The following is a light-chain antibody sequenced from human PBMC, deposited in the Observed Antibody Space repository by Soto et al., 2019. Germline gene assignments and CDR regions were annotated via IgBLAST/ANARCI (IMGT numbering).Light chain of an antibody. CDR3: HQRQRWHRT. V-gene: IGKV3D-11*01. CDR1: QAVNTS. J-gene: IGKJ1*01. Sequence: EIVLTQSPATLSSFPGDRVTLSCRASQAVNTSLAWYQHRPGQAPRLLIYLASNMAAGVPARFSGSGSGTDFTLTISDVEPEDFAVYYCHQRQRWHRTFGQGTTVDI. CDR2: LAS.